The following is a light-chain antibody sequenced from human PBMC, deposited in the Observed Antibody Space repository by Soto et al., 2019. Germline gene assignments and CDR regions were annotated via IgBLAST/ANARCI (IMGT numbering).Light chain of an antibody. CDR3: QQYAGSSPT. J-gene: IGKJ4*01. CDR2: GAS. Sequence: MALTRSPCTLSLSLWESATVSCRASLNVTGRFLAWFHHKPGHSPRLLLYGASRRATGIPERFSGDGSGTDFTLTISRLEPDDFAIYYCQQYAGSSPTFGGGTKVDIK. V-gene: IGKV3-20*01. CDR1: LNVTGRF.